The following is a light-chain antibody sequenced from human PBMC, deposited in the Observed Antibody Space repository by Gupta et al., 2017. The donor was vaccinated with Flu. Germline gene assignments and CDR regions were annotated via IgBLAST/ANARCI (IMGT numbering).Light chain of an antibody. J-gene: IGLJ1*01. CDR1: NLGSPS. V-gene: IGLV3-21*02. Sequence: YVLTQPPPVSGAPGQTDSITWEGNNLGSPSVHLYQQRPGQAPAVVVADDSDRPSGNPERFSGSNSENTATLTIRRVEVVDEADYYCQVWDSRSDHPFYVFGSGTEVTVL. CDR2: DDS. CDR3: QVWDSRSDHPFYV.